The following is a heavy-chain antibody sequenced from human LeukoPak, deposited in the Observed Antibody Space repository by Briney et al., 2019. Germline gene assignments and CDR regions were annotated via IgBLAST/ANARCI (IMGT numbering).Heavy chain of an antibody. D-gene: IGHD3-22*01. CDR1: GYTFTGYY. Sequence: GASVKVSCKASGYTFTGYYMHWVRQAPGQGLEWMGWINPNSGGTNYAQKFQGRVTMTRDTSISTAYMELSRLRSDDTAVYYCAGGKGTSYYYDSKPFDAFDIWGQGTMVTVSS. V-gene: IGHV1-2*02. J-gene: IGHJ3*02. CDR3: AGGKGTSYYYDSKPFDAFDI. CDR2: INPNSGGT.